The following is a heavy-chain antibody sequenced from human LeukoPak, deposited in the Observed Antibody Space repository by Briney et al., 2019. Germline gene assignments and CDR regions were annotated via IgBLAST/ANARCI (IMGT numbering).Heavy chain of an antibody. CDR3: ARDGDSSGYLFDP. CDR1: GGSISSYY. CDR2: IYYSGST. Sequence: SETLSLTCTVSGGSISSYYWSWLRQPPGKGLEWIGYIYYSGSTNYNPSLKSRVTISVDTSKNQFSLKLSSVTAADTAVYYCARDGDSSGYLFDPWGQGTLVTVSS. D-gene: IGHD3-22*01. V-gene: IGHV4-59*01. J-gene: IGHJ5*02.